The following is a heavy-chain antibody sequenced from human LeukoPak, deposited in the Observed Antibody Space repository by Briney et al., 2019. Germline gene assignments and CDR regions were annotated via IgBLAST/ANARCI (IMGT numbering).Heavy chain of an antibody. Sequence: SSQTLSLTCTVSGGSISSGGYYWSWIRQHPGKGLEWIGYIYYSGSTYYNPSLKSRVTISVDTSKNQFSLKLSSVAAADTAVYYCARGLLFSWFDPWGQGTLVTVSS. CDR2: IYYSGST. CDR1: GGSISSGGYY. CDR3: ARGLLFSWFDP. D-gene: IGHD2-21*02. J-gene: IGHJ5*02. V-gene: IGHV4-31*03.